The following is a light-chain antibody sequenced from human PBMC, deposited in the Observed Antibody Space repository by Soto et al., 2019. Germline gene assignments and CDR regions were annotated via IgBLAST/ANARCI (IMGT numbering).Light chain of an antibody. V-gene: IGKV1-5*03. CDR1: QTISSW. CDR2: KAS. J-gene: IGKJ1*01. CDR3: QHYNSYSEA. Sequence: DIHLTKSPSTLSGPVRGASPITCXASQTISSWLAWYQQKPGKAPKLLIYKASTLKSGVPSRFSGSGSGTEFTLTISSLQPDDFATYYCQHYNSYSEAFGQGTKVDIK.